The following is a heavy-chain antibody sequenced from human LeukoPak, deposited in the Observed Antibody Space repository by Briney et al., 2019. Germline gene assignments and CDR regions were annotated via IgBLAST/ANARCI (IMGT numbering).Heavy chain of an antibody. J-gene: IGHJ4*02. CDR2: ITGSGTNT. CDR1: GFTFSNYA. V-gene: IGHV3-23*01. CDR3: VIWGDYDVLTGYYVPDY. Sequence: GGSLRLSCVASGFTFSNYAMSWVRQAPGKGLEWVSAITGSGTNTYYADSVKGRFTISRGNSKNTVFLQMNSLRHEDTAIYYCVIWGDYDVLTGYYVPDYWGQGTLVTVSS. D-gene: IGHD3-9*01.